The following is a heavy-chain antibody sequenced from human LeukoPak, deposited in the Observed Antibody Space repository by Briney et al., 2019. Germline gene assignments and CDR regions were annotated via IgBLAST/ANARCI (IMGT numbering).Heavy chain of an antibody. CDR1: GGSISSGDYY. J-gene: IGHJ4*02. CDR2: IYYSGST. D-gene: IGHD3-22*01. Sequence: TSETLPLTCTVSGGSISSGDYYWSWIRQPPGKGLEWIGYIYYSGSTYYNPSLKSRVTISVDTSKNQFSLKLSSVTAADTAVYYCARESDSSGEFDYWGQGTLVTVSS. CDR3: ARESDSSGEFDY. V-gene: IGHV4-30-4*08.